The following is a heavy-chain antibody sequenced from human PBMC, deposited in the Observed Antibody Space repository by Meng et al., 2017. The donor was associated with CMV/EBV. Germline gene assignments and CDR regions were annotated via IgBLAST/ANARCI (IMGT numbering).Heavy chain of an antibody. Sequence: ASVKVSCKTSGYTFTGYYMHWVRQAPGQGLEWMGWINPNSGGTKYAQKFQGRVTMTRDTSISTAYMELSRLRSDDTAVYYCAGGWFGELSNRAYYYYGMDVWGQGTTVTVSS. J-gene: IGHJ6*02. CDR3: AGGWFGELSNRAYYYYGMDV. D-gene: IGHD3-10*01. CDR1: GYTFTGYY. V-gene: IGHV1-2*02. CDR2: INPNSGGT.